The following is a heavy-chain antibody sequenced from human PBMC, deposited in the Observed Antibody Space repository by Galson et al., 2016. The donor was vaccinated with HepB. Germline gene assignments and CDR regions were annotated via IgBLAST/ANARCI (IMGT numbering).Heavy chain of an antibody. D-gene: IGHD5-18*01. V-gene: IGHV3-21*01. Sequence: SLRLSCAASGFTFSSYSMNWVRQAPGKGLEWVSSISSSSSYIYYADSVKGRFTISRGNAKNSLYLQMNSLRAEDTAVSYCARTKLQLLYYFDYWGQGTLVTVSS. J-gene: IGHJ4*02. CDR2: ISSSSSYI. CDR1: GFTFSSYS. CDR3: ARTKLQLLYYFDY.